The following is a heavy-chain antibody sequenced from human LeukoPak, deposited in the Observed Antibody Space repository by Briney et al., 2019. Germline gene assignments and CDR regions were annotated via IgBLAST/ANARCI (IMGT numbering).Heavy chain of an antibody. Sequence: SVKVSCKASGGTFSSYTISWVRQAPGQGREWMGRIIPILGIANYAQKFQGGVTITADKSTSTAYMELSSLRSEDTAVYYCARESIAVAGSFDYWGQGTLVTVSS. CDR3: ARESIAVAGSFDY. CDR2: IIPILGIA. V-gene: IGHV1-69*02. J-gene: IGHJ4*02. CDR1: GGTFSSYT. D-gene: IGHD6-19*01.